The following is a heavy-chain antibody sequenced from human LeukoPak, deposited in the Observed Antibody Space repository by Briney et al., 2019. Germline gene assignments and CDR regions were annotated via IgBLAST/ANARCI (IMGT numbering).Heavy chain of an antibody. CDR1: GFTFSSYG. J-gene: IGHJ4*02. CDR3: ARDSTMVRGPLGY. V-gene: IGHV3-33*01. D-gene: IGHD3-10*01. Sequence: GGSLRLSCAASGFTFSSYGMHWVRHAPGKGLEWVAVIWYDGSNKYYADSVKGRFTISRDNSKNTLYLQMNSLRAEDTAVYYCARDSTMVRGPLGYWGQGTLVTVSS. CDR2: IWYDGSNK.